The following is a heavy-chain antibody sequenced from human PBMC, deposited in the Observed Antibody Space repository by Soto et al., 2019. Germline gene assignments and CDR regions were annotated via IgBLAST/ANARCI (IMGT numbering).Heavy chain of an antibody. V-gene: IGHV1-2*02. D-gene: IGHD1-26*01. CDR1: GYTFTGYF. J-gene: IGHJ6*02. CDR3: ARSSGSYSYYGLDV. CDR2: INPKNGDT. Sequence: QVQLVQSGAEVKKPGASVKFSCEASGYTFTGYFMHWVRQAPGQGLEWMGCINPKNGDTYYAQQFQGRVTLTRDTSISTAYKEMIGLRSDDTAVYYCARSSGSYSYYGLDVWCQVTTVTVSS.